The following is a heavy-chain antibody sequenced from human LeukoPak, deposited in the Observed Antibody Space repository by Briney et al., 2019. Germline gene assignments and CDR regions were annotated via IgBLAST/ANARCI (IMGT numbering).Heavy chain of an antibody. Sequence: PSETLSLTCTVSGGSISSYYWSWIRQPPGKGLEWIGYIYYSGSTNYNPSLKSRLTISVDTSKNQFSLKLSSVTAADTAVYYCARQSSSWYYFDHWGQGTLVTVSS. V-gene: IGHV4-59*08. CDR3: ARQSSSWYYFDH. CDR2: IYYSGST. CDR1: GGSISSYY. J-gene: IGHJ4*02. D-gene: IGHD6-13*01.